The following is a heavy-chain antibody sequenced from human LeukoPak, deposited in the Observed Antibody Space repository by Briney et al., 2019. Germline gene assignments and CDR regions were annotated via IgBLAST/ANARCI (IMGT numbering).Heavy chain of an antibody. D-gene: IGHD6-19*01. V-gene: IGHV6-1*01. CDR1: GDSVSSNSAA. Sequence: SQTLSLTCAISGDSVSSNSAAWNWIRQSPSRGLEWLGRTYYRSKWYNDYAVSVKSRITISPDTSKNQFSLQLNSVTPEDTAVYYCARGTWSSGWSFSDYFDYWGQGTLVTVSS. CDR2: TYYRSKWYN. J-gene: IGHJ4*02. CDR3: ARGTWSSGWSFSDYFDY.